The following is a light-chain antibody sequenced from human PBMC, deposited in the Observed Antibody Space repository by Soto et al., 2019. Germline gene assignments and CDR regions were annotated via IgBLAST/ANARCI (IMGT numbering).Light chain of an antibody. J-gene: IGLJ2*01. Sequence: QSALTQPPSASGSPGQSVTISCTGTSSDVAGYNYVSWYQQHPGKAPKLMIYEVSKRPSGVPDRFSGSKSGNTASLTVSGLQAEDEDDYYCSSYAGNSNLVFGGGTQLTVL. CDR2: EVS. V-gene: IGLV2-8*01. CDR1: SSDVAGYNY. CDR3: SSYAGNSNLV.